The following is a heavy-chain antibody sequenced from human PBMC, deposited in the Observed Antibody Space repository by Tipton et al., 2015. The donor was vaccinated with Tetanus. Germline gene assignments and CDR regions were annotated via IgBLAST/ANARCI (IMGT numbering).Heavy chain of an antibody. Sequence: TLSLTCVVSGGSINSSDWWTWVRQPPGKGLEWIGEIHHSGSTYYNPSLKSRVTISVDTSTNQFSLKLSSVTAADTAVYYCAKVPWEGVYANWFDPWGQGTLVTVSS. J-gene: IGHJ5*02. CDR2: IHHSGST. D-gene: IGHD2-8*01. CDR1: GGSINSSDW. CDR3: AKVPWEGVYANWFDP. V-gene: IGHV4-4*02.